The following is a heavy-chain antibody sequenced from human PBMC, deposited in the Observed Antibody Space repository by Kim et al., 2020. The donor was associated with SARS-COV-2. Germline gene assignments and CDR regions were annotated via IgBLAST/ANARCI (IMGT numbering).Heavy chain of an antibody. J-gene: IGHJ4*02. CDR3: AKSPIAVFGSYFES. Sequence: GGSLRLSCAASGFTFSTYGMHWVRQAPGKGLEWVAVISYDGSSKYSADSVKGRFTISRDNSKNTLYLDMNNLRSEDTAVYFCAKSPIAVFGSYFESWSQGTLVTVSS. CDR2: ISYDGSSK. D-gene: IGHD6-19*01. V-gene: IGHV3-30*18. CDR1: GFTFSTYG.